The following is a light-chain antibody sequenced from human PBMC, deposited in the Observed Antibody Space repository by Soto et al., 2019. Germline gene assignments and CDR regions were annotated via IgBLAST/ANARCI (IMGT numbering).Light chain of an antibody. CDR3: ATWDDSLNAGV. Sequence: QSVLTQPPSVSEAPRQRVTISCSGSSSNIKNNVVNWYQQLPGKAPKLLIYYDDLLASGVSDRFSGSKSGTSASLAVSGLQSEDEATYYCATWDDSLNAGVFGGGTQLTVL. CDR2: YDD. V-gene: IGLV1-36*01. CDR1: SSNIKNNV. J-gene: IGLJ3*02.